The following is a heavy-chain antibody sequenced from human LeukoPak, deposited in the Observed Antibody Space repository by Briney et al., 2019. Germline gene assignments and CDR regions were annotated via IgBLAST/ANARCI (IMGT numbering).Heavy chain of an antibody. CDR2: ISGTDGST. J-gene: IGHJ4*02. CDR3: AKAACTTSCYYNC. CDR1: GFTFSTYA. D-gene: IGHD2-2*01. Sequence: AGSLTLSCAPSGFTFSTYAISWARQAPGKGLEWVSAISGTDGSTYYADSVKGRFTISRDNSKNTLYLQMNSLRAEDTAVYYCAKAACTTSCYYNCWGQGTLVTVSS. V-gene: IGHV3-23*01.